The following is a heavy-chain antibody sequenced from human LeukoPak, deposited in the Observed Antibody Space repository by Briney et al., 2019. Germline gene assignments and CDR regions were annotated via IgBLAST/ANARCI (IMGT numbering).Heavy chain of an antibody. D-gene: IGHD2-2*01. V-gene: IGHV4-4*07. CDR1: GGSISSYY. J-gene: IGHJ6*03. CDR3: ARYCSSTSCPYYMDV. CDR2: IYTSGST. Sequence: SETLSLTCTVSGGSISSYYWSWIRQPAGKGLEWIGRIYTSGSTNYNPSLKSRVTMSVDTSKNQFSLKLSSVTAADTAVYYCARYCSSTSCPYYMDVWGKGTTVTVSS.